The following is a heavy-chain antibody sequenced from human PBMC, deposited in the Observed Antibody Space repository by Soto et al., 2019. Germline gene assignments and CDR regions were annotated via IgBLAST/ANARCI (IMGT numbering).Heavy chain of an antibody. V-gene: IGHV3-23*01. Sequence: EVQLLESGGGLAQPGGSLRLSCAASGFTFSSYAMNWVRQAPGKGLEWVSGLSGSGGRTYYADSVKGLFTISRDNSKDTLYLPLNSLRAEDTALYYCAQESGKYRSQSLLYFDSLGEGTLITVSS. D-gene: IGHD5-12*01. CDR2: LSGSGGRT. CDR3: AQESGKYRSQSLLYFDS. J-gene: IGHJ4*02. CDR1: GFTFSSYA.